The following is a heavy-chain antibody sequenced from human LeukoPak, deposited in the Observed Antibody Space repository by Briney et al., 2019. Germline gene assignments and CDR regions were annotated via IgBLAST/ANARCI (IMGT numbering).Heavy chain of an antibody. D-gene: IGHD3-22*01. J-gene: IGHJ4*02. V-gene: IGHV3-49*04. Sequence: GGSLRLSCTASGFTFGDYAMSWVRQAPGKGLEWVGFIRSKAYGGTTEYAASVKGRFTISRDDSKSIAYLQMNSLKTEDTAVYYCTRAAYYYDSSGYYPTHFDYWGQGTLVTVSS. CDR1: GFTFGDYA. CDR2: IRSKAYGGTT. CDR3: TRAAYYYDSSGYYPTHFDY.